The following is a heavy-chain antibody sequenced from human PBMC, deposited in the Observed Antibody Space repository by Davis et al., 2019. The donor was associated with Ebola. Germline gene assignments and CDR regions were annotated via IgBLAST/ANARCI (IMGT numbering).Heavy chain of an antibody. D-gene: IGHD6-19*01. CDR1: GFTFSSYS. J-gene: IGHJ4*02. V-gene: IGHV3-23*01. CDR3: AKAGYSSGWAPFDY. CDR2: LSGSGDST. Sequence: GESLKISCAASGFTFSSYSMNWVRQAPGKGLEWVSVLSGSGDSTYYADSVKGRFTISRDNSKNTLYLQMNSLRAEDTAVYYCAKAGYSSGWAPFDYWGQGTLVTVSS.